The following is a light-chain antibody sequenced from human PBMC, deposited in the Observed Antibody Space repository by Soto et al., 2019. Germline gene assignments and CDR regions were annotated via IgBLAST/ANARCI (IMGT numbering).Light chain of an antibody. J-gene: IGLJ1*01. Sequence: SYALTQPPSVSVAPGQTARITCGGTNIGSKTVHWYQQKPGQAPVLVVYDDSDRPSGIPERFSGSNSGNTATLTISRVEAGDEADYFCQVWDSSSDHLYVFGTGTKVTVL. CDR3: QVWDSSSDHLYV. V-gene: IGLV3-21*02. CDR1: NIGSKT. CDR2: DDS.